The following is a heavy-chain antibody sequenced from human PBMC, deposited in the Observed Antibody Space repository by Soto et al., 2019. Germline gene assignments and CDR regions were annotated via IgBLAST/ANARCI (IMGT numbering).Heavy chain of an antibody. D-gene: IGHD6-19*01. Sequence: PSETLSLTCTVSGGSISSGGYYWSWIRQHPGKGLEWTGYIYYSGSTYYNPSLKSRVTISVDTSKNQFSLKLSSVTAADTAVYYCVRGNSGWSPYRSRLFHFYYMDVWGKGTTVTVSS. CDR2: IYYSGST. J-gene: IGHJ6*03. V-gene: IGHV4-31*03. CDR1: GGSISSGGYY. CDR3: VRGNSGWSPYRSRLFHFYYMDV.